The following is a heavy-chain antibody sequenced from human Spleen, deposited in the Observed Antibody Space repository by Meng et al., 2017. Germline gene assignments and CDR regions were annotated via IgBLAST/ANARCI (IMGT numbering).Heavy chain of an antibody. CDR1: HYTFTGYG. CDR2: LGAHPGDT. D-gene: IGHD3-10*01. Sequence: QVQVVQSGAEVTRHGASVKVACKASHYTFTGYGVSWFRQAPGQGLEWMAWLGAHPGDTSHAPKFVGRVTVTADTATATAYMELRSLRSDDTAVYYCARGTPGRSYCDYWGLGTLVTVSS. J-gene: IGHJ4*02. CDR3: ARGTPGRSYCDY. V-gene: IGHV1-18*01.